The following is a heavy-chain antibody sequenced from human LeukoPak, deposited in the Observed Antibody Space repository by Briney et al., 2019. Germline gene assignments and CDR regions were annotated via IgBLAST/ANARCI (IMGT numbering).Heavy chain of an antibody. J-gene: IGHJ3*02. D-gene: IGHD1-26*01. Sequence: EPSETLSLTCTVSGGSISSGSYYWSWIRQPAGKGLEWIGYIYYSGSTNYNPSLKSRVTISVDTSKNQFSLKLSSVTAADTAVYYCARRWEPNAFDIWGQGTMATVSS. V-gene: IGHV4-61*10. CDR2: IYYSGST. CDR1: GGSISSGSYY. CDR3: ARRWEPNAFDI.